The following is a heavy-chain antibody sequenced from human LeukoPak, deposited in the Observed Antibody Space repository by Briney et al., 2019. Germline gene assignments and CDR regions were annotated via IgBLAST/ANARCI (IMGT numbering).Heavy chain of an antibody. V-gene: IGHV3-48*01. D-gene: IGHD3-10*01. Sequence: PGGSLRLSCAASGFTFSNYGMNWLRQAPGKGLEWVSYISINTRTTYYADSVKGRFTISRDNAKNSLYLQMNSLRAEDTAVYYCARRYGSGSYSFPHYYYYGLDVWGQGTTVTVSS. CDR2: ISINTRTT. CDR1: GFTFSNYG. CDR3: ARRYGSGSYSFPHYYYYGLDV. J-gene: IGHJ6*02.